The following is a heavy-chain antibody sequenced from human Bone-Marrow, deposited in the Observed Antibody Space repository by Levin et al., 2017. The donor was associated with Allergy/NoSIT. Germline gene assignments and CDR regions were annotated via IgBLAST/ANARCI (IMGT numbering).Heavy chain of an antibody. D-gene: IGHD6-19*01. V-gene: IGHV3-30-3*01. CDR1: GFTFSRYA. CDR3: ARDSLPVAVADPLDY. J-gene: IGHJ4*02. Sequence: LTGGSLRLSCVASGFTFSRYAMHWVRQAPGKGLEWVAVISYDGTKKYYADSVKGRFTISRDNSKNTLYLQMNSLKPEDTAVFYCARDSLPVAVADPLDYWGQGTLVTVSS. CDR2: ISYDGTKK.